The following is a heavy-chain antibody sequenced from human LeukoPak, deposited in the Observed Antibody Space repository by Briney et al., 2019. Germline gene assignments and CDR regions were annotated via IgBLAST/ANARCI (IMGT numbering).Heavy chain of an antibody. Sequence: GASVKVSCKASGYTFTSYGISWVRQAPGQGLEWMGWVSAYNGNTNYAQKLQGRVTMTTDTSTSTAYMELRSLRSDDTAVYYCARDSGRGYSSSWPSDYWGQGTLVTVSS. J-gene: IGHJ4*02. CDR3: ARDSGRGYSSSWPSDY. CDR2: VSAYNGNT. CDR1: GYTFTSYG. D-gene: IGHD6-13*01. V-gene: IGHV1-18*01.